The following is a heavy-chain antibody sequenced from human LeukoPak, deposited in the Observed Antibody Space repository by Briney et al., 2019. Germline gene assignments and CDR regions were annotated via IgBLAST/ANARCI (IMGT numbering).Heavy chain of an antibody. V-gene: IGHV4-59*01. Sequence: SETLSLTCTVSGASISSYYWTWIRQPPGKGLEWIGSSYYSGSTNYNPSLKSRVTISVDTSNNQFSLKVSSVTAADTAVYYCAGGLRWSDYWGQGTLVTVSS. CDR1: GASISSYY. J-gene: IGHJ4*02. D-gene: IGHD4-23*01. CDR3: AGGLRWSDY. CDR2: SYYSGST.